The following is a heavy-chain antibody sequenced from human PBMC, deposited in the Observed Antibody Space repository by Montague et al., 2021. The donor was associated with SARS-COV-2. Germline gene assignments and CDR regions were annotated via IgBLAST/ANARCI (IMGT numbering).Heavy chain of an antibody. V-gene: IGHV3-23*01. CDR1: GFTFSSYA. Sequence: SLRLSCAASGFTFSSYAMSWVRQAPGKGLEWVSAISGSGGSTYYADSVKDRFTISRDNSKNTLYLQMNSLRAEDTAVYYCAKGRTVVATISPFDYWGQGTLVTVSS. CDR3: AKGRTVVATISPFDY. CDR2: ISGSGGST. J-gene: IGHJ4*02. D-gene: IGHD5-12*01.